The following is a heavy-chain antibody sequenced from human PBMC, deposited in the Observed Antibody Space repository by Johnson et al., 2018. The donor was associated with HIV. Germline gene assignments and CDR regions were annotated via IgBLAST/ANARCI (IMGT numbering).Heavy chain of an antibody. J-gene: IGHJ3*02. D-gene: IGHD1-1*01. V-gene: IGHV3-66*01. CDR2: IYSGAST. CDR3: ARSRNYACDI. Sequence: VQLVESGGGLVQPGRSLRLSCAASGFTFDDYAMHWVRQAPGKGLEWVSGIYSGASTYYADSVKGRFTISRDNSKTTLYLQMNSLRADDTAVYYCARSRNYACDIWGQGTMVTVSS. CDR1: GFTFDDYA.